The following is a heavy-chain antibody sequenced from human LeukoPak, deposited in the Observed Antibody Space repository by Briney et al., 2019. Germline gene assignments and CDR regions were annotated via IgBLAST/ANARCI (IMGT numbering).Heavy chain of an antibody. J-gene: IGHJ4*02. V-gene: IGHV5-51*01. D-gene: IGHD1-26*01. Sequence: GESLKISCXGSGYSFTSYWIGWVRQMAGKGLEWMGIIYPGDSDTRYSPSFQGQVTISADKSISTAYLPWSSLKASDTAMYYCARQGGSYYGHFDYWGQGTLVTVSS. CDR2: IYPGDSDT. CDR1: GYSFTSYW. CDR3: ARQGGSYYGHFDY.